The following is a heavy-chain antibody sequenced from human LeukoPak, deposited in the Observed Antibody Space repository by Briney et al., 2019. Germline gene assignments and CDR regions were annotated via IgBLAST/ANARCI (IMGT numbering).Heavy chain of an antibody. CDR3: ARGLYDYVWGSYRTKDHEFDY. J-gene: IGHJ4*02. CDR2: INHSGST. Sequence: SETLSLTCTVSNGSIITSSYYWGWIRQPPGKGLEWIGEINHSGSTNYNPSLKSRVTISVDTSKNQFSLKLSSVTAADTAVYYCARGLYDYVWGSYRTKDHEFDYWGQGTLVTVSS. CDR1: NGSIITSSYY. D-gene: IGHD3-16*02. V-gene: IGHV4-39*07.